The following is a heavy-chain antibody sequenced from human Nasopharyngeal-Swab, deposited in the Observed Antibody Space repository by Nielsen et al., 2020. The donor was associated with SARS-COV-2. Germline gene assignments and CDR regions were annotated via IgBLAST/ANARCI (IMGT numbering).Heavy chain of an antibody. D-gene: IGHD2-8*01. CDR2: INPSGGST. J-gene: IGHJ3*02. Sequence: WVRQAPGQGLEWMGIINPSGGSTSYPQKFQGRVTMTRDTSTSTVYMELSSLRSEDTAVYYCARGRDCTNGVCYAGGTDAFDIWGQGTMVTVSS. CDR3: ARGRDCTNGVCYAGGTDAFDI. V-gene: IGHV1-46*01.